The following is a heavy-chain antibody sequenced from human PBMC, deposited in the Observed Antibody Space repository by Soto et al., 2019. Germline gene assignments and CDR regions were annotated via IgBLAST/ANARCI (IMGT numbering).Heavy chain of an antibody. D-gene: IGHD3-22*01. CDR1: GFTFSNVW. V-gene: IGHV3-15*01. CDR2: IKKRADGGTA. CDR3: TTGNPSKFDSRGQCY. Sequence: EVQLVESGGGLVKPGGSLRLSCAASGFTFSNVWMNWVRQAPGKGLAWVGRIKKRADGGTADHATPVKGRFTIPRDDSEDTVSLQRNSLRTEDTAVYYCTTGNPSKFDSRGQCYWCEGTLVTVSS. J-gene: IGHJ4*02.